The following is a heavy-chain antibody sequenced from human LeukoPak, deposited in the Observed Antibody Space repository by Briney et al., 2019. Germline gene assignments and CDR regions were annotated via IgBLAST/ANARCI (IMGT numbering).Heavy chain of an antibody. CDR3: AHQRRGVAVAPPGTFDY. J-gene: IGHJ4*02. Sequence: AVKVSFKASGGTFSSYAISWVRQPPGQGLEWMGGIIHIFGTANYAQKFQGRGTMTAHKPTSTAYMELSSLRSEDTAVYYCAHQRRGVAVAPPGTFDYRGQGTLVTRSS. V-gene: IGHV1-69*06. CDR1: GGTFSSYA. CDR2: IIHIFGTA. D-gene: IGHD6-19*01.